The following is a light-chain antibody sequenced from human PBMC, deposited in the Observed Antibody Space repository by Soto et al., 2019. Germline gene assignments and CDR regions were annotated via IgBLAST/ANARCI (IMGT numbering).Light chain of an antibody. V-gene: IGLV3-21*04. CDR2: YVS. J-gene: IGLJ2*01. Sequence: SYELTQPPSVSVAPGKTARITCGGNNIGSKSVHWYQQKPGQAPVLVIYYVSDRPSGIPERFSGSNSGNTATLTTSRVEAGDEADYYCQVWDSSSDHVVFGGGTK. CDR3: QVWDSSSDHVV. CDR1: NIGSKS.